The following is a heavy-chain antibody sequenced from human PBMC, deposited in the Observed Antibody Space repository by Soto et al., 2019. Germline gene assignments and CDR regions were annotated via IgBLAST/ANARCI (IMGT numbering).Heavy chain of an antibody. CDR1: GGTFSSYA. D-gene: IGHD6-13*01. Sequence: GASVKVSCKASGGTFSSYAISWVRQAPGQGLEWMGGIIPIFGTANYAQKFQGRVTITADESTSTAYMELSSLRSEDTAVYYCAIPRPASSSWYSPFDYWGQGTLVTVSS. J-gene: IGHJ4*02. CDR2: IIPIFGTA. V-gene: IGHV1-69*13. CDR3: AIPRPASSSWYSPFDY.